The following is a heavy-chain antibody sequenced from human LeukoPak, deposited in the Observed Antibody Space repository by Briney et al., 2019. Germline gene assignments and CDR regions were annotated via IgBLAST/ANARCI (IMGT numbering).Heavy chain of an antibody. CDR2: IYNSGTT. V-gene: IGHV4-4*08. CDR1: GGSISSHF. J-gene: IGHJ5*02. D-gene: IGHD4-17*01. Sequence: PSETLSLTCSVSGGSISSHFWSWIRQPPGKGLEWIGNIYNSGTTNYNPSLESRVTISVDTSTNQFSLKLSSVTAADTAVYYCARVTGGDDYGDFRFDPWGQGTLVTVSS. CDR3: ARVTGGDDYGDFRFDP.